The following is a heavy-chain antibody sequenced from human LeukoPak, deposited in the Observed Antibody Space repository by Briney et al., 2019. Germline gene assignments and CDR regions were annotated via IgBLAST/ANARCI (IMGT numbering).Heavy chain of an antibody. CDR2: IRSKANSYAT. J-gene: IGHJ5*02. D-gene: IGHD6-19*01. Sequence: GGSLRLSCAASGFTFSGSAMHWVRQASGKGLEWVGRIRSKANSYATTYAASVKGRFTISRDDSRNTAYLQMNSLKTEDTAVYYCTRQRAPGRYSSGWSVPNWFDPWGQGTLVTVSS. CDR3: TRQRAPGRYSSGWSVPNWFDP. CDR1: GFTFSGSA. V-gene: IGHV3-73*01.